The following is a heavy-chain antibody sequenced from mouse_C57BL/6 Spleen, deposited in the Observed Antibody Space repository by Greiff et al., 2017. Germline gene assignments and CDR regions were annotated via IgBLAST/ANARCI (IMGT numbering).Heavy chain of an antibody. V-gene: IGHV5-2*03. CDR1: EYEFPSHD. Sequence: EVKVEESGGGLVQPGESLKLSCESNEYEFPSHDMSWVRKTPEKRLELVAAINSAGGSTYYPDTMERRFIISRDNTKKTLYLQMSSLSSEDTALYYCARRSYYGSSWYCDVWGTGTTVTVSS. D-gene: IGHD1-1*01. CDR2: INSAGGST. CDR3: ARRSYYGSSWYCDV. J-gene: IGHJ1*03.